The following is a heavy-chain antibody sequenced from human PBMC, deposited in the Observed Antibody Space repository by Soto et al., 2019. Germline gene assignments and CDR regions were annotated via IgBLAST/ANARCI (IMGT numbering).Heavy chain of an antibody. CDR1: GFSFSNYA. CDR2: IWYDGSNE. CDR3: ARDGREYSGYDTDY. Sequence: GGSLSLSCAASGFSFSNYAMHWVRQAPGKGLEWVAVIWYDGSNENYADSVKGRFTISRDNSKNTLYLQLNSLRAEDTGVYYCARDGREYSGYDTDYSGQATLVTVSS. J-gene: IGHJ4*02. D-gene: IGHD5-12*01. V-gene: IGHV3-33*01.